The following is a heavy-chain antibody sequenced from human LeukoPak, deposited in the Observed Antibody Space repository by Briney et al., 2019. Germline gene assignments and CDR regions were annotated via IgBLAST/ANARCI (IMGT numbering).Heavy chain of an antibody. V-gene: IGHV4-59*01. J-gene: IGHJ6*03. D-gene: IGHD5-18*01. CDR1: AGSISGFF. CDR3: ARTYRYGSFPVYHLYMDV. CDR2: ISYSGST. Sequence: SETLSLTCTVSAGSISGFFWSWIRQPPGKGLEWIGYISYSGSTNYNPSLKSRVTISADTSKNQVSLKPSSVTAADTAVYYCARTYRYGSFPVYHLYMDVWGKGTTVTVSS.